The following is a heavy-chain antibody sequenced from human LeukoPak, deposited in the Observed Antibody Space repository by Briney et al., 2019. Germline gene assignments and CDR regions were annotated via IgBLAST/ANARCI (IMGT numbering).Heavy chain of an antibody. CDR2: INPYSGDT. D-gene: IGHD2-8*01. V-gene: IGHV1-2*06. CDR3: AITYANNAFDI. J-gene: IGHJ3*02. Sequence: ASVKVSCKASGYTFNNYYIHWVRQAPGQGLEWMGRINPYSGDTNSAQKFQGRVTMTRGTSINTAYMELRSLRSDDAAVYFCAITYANNAFDIWGQGTMVSVSS. CDR1: GYTFNNYY.